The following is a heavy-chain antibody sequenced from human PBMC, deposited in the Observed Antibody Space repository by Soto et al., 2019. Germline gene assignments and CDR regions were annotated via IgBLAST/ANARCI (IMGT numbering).Heavy chain of an antibody. V-gene: IGHV3-23*01. D-gene: IGHD3-3*01. Sequence: EVQLLESGGGLIQPGGSLRLSCAASGFTFTNYAMTWVRQAPGKGLEWVSTISGSGDSTYSADSVKGRFTISRDISKNTLYLQMNTLRAEDTAVYYCAKGYDFWSGNYPYGMDVWGQGTTVTVSS. J-gene: IGHJ6*02. CDR2: ISGSGDST. CDR3: AKGYDFWSGNYPYGMDV. CDR1: GFTFTNYA.